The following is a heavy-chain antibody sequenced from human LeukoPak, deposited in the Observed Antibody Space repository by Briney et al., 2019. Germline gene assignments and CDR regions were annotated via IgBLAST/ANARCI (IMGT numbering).Heavy chain of an antibody. Sequence: GESLKISCKGSGYSSTSYWIGWVRQMPGKGLEWMGIIYPGDSDTRYSPSFQGQVTISADKSISTAYLQWSSLKASDTAMYYCARSQQWLVGSYYYMDVWGKGTTVTVSS. D-gene: IGHD6-19*01. CDR2: IYPGDSDT. CDR3: ARSQQWLVGSYYYMDV. J-gene: IGHJ6*03. CDR1: GYSSTSYW. V-gene: IGHV5-51*01.